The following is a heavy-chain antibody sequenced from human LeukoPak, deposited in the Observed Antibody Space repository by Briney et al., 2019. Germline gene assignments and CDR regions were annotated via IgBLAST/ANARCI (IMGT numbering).Heavy chain of an antibody. D-gene: IGHD5-24*01. CDR1: GDSISSGSYY. V-gene: IGHV4-61*02. J-gene: IGHJ4*02. CDR2: FHSSGST. CDR3: ARDGYNENEYYFDY. Sequence: SETPSLTCTVSGDSISSGSYYWSWIRQPAGKGLEWIGRFHSSGSTYYNPSLKSRVTISVDTSKNQFSLKLSSVTAADTAVYYCARDGYNENEYYFDYWGQGTLVTVSS.